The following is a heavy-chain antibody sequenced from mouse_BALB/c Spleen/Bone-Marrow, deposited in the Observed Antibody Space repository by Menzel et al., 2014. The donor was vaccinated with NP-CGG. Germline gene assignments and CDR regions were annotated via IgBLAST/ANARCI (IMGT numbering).Heavy chain of an antibody. CDR2: INPYNGDT. D-gene: IGHD2-3*01. J-gene: IGHJ4*01. V-gene: IGHV1-20*02. Sequence: EVHLVESGPELVRPGASVKISCKASGYSFXGYFMNWVMQSHGKSLEWIGRINPYNGDTFYNQKFKGKATLAVDKSSSTAHMELRSLASEDSAIYYCARGGLLRAMDYWGQGTSVTVSS. CDR1: GYSFXGYF. CDR3: ARGGLLRAMDY.